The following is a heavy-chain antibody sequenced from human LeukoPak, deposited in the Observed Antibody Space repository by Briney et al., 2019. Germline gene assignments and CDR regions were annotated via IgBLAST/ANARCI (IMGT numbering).Heavy chain of an antibody. CDR3: ASVPRAGSPRYYFDY. D-gene: IGHD3-10*01. Sequence: PSETLSLTCTVSGGSISSGSDYWSWIRQPAGKGLEWIGRIYISESTDYNPSLKSRVTISVDTSKNQFSLKLNSVTAADTAVYYCASVPRAGSPRYYFDYWGQGTLVTVSS. CDR1: GGSISSGSDY. CDR2: IYISEST. V-gene: IGHV4-61*02. J-gene: IGHJ4*02.